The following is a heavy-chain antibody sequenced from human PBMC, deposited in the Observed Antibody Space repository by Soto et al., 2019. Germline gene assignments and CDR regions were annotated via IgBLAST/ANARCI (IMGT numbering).Heavy chain of an antibody. J-gene: IGHJ5*01. CDR2: VKQSGST. V-gene: IGHV4-34*01. D-gene: IGHD3-10*01. CDR1: GGSLSGNF. Sequence: PSETLSLTCAVYGGSLSGNFWSWIRQPPGKGLEWIGEVKQSGSTNYNPSLKSRVTISVDTSRSQISLKVNSVTAADTAVYYCARSPQRINMDRGLLGYWFDSWGQGIPVTVSS. CDR3: ARSPQRINMDRGLLGYWFDS.